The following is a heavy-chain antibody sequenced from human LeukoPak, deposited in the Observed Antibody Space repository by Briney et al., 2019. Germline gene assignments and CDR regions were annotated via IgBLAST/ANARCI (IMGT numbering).Heavy chain of an antibody. CDR1: GGTFSSYA. CDR3: ARDRVGRGWFDP. J-gene: IGHJ5*02. CDR2: IIPIFGTA. Sequence: ASAKVSCKASGGTFSSYAISWVRQAPGQGLEWMGGIIPIFGTANYAQKFQGRVTITADKSTSTAYMELSSLRSEDTAVYYCARDRVGRGWFDPWGQGTLVTVSS. D-gene: IGHD1-26*01. V-gene: IGHV1-69*06.